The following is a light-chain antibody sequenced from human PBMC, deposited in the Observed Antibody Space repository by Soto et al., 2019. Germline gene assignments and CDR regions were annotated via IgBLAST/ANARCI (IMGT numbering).Light chain of an antibody. CDR1: GSDVGGYNY. CDR2: DVS. V-gene: IGLV2-14*01. J-gene: IGLJ1*01. Sequence: QSVLTQPASVSGSPGQSITISCTGTGSDVGGYNYVSWYQQHPGKAPKLMIYDVSNRPSGVSNRFSGSKSGNTASLTVSGLQAEDEADYYCNSYAGSNIVFGTGTKVTVL. CDR3: NSYAGSNIV.